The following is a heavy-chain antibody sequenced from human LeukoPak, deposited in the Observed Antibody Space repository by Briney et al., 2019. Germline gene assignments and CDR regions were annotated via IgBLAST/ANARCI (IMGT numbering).Heavy chain of an antibody. CDR3: ARSSTGSYFDY. Sequence: SETLSLTCTVSGVSMSRYYWSWIRQPPGKGLEWIGYMYYSGSTKYNPSLKSRVTISVDTSKNQFSLKLSSVTAADTAVYYCARSSTGSYFDYWGQGTLLTVSS. D-gene: IGHD3-3*02. J-gene: IGHJ4*02. CDR2: MYYSGST. V-gene: IGHV4-59*01. CDR1: GVSMSRYY.